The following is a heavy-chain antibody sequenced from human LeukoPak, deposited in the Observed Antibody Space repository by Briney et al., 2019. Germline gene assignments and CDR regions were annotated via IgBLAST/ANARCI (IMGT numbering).Heavy chain of an antibody. Sequence: GGSLRLSCAASGFTLSSYAMSWVRQAPGKGLEWVSAISGSGGGTYYADSVKGRFTISRDNSKNTLYLQMNSLRAEDTAVYYCAKGRNPYSSGWYDLDYWGQGTLVTVSS. V-gene: IGHV3-23*01. J-gene: IGHJ4*02. CDR3: AKGRNPYSSGWYDLDY. D-gene: IGHD6-19*01. CDR1: GFTLSSYA. CDR2: ISGSGGGT.